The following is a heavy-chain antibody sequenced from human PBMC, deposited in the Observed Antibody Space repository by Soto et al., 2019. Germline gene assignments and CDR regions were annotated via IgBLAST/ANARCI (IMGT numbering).Heavy chain of an antibody. J-gene: IGHJ6*03. CDR3: ASSGWTNYYYYYYMDV. D-gene: IGHD6-19*01. Sequence: ASVKVSCKASGYTLTSYDINWVRQATGQGLEWMGWMNPNSGNTGYAQKFQGRVTMTRNTSISTAYMELSSLRSEDTAVYYCASSGWTNYYYYYYMDVWGKGTTVTVSS. CDR1: GYTLTSYD. V-gene: IGHV1-8*01. CDR2: MNPNSGNT.